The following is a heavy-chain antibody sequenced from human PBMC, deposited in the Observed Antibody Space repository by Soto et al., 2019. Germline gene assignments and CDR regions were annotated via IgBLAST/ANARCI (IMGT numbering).Heavy chain of an antibody. CDR3: ARSLRRTWFDP. V-gene: IGHV4-61*01. Sequence: PSETLSLTCTVSGGSVSSRSYYWGWIRQPPGKRLEWIGYIYYSRSTNYNHYLQSRATTSVDTSKNQFYLNLSSVSSVDSAVYYCARSLRRTWFDPWGQGTLVTVSS. J-gene: IGHJ5*02. D-gene: IGHD3-10*01. CDR2: IYYSRST. CDR1: GGSVSSRSYY.